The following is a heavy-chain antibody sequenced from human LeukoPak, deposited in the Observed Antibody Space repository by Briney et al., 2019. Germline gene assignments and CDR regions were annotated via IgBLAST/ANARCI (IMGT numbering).Heavy chain of an antibody. J-gene: IGHJ4*02. CDR1: GFSLSNYG. CDR3: ARWGGTRQYYFDY. CDR2: INYDGSNR. V-gene: IGHV3-33*01. Sequence: GGSLRLSCAASGFSLSNYGLHWVRQGPGKGLEWVAVINYDGSNRYYADSVKGRSTISKDSSENTLYLQMNSLRDDDTAMYYCARWGGTRQYYFDYWGQGTLATVSS. D-gene: IGHD3-16*01.